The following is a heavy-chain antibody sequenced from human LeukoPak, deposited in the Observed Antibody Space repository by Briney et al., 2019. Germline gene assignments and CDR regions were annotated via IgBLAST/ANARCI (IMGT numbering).Heavy chain of an antibody. D-gene: IGHD6-13*01. V-gene: IGHV4-39*01. CDR2: IIYSGNT. Sequence: SETLSLTCTASGGSISSTSYYWGWVRQPPGRGLEWIGGIIYSGNTKYNPSLKSRVTISVDTTKNQFSLKLTSVTAADTAVYYCARGRSIGSSWYWFDPWGQGTLVTVSS. CDR1: GGSISSTSYY. CDR3: ARGRSIGSSWYWFDP. J-gene: IGHJ5*02.